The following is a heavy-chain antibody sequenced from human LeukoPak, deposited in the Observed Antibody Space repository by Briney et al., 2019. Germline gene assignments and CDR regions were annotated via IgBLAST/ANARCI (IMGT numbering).Heavy chain of an antibody. CDR2: ISGSGGST. D-gene: IGHD2-21*01. Sequence: GGSLRLSCAASGFTFSSYAMSWVRQAPGKGLEWVSAISGSGGSTYYADSVKGRFTISRDNSKNTLYLQMNSLRAEDTAVYYCAKRSLVLYRVVIAPSSPYFDYWGRGTLVTVSS. J-gene: IGHJ4*02. V-gene: IGHV3-23*01. CDR3: AKRSLVLYRVVIAPSSPYFDY. CDR1: GFTFSSYA.